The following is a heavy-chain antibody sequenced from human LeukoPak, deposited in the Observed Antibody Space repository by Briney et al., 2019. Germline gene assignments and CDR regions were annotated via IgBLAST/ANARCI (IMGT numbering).Heavy chain of an antibody. J-gene: IGHJ5*02. CDR1: GGSISSYY. V-gene: IGHV4-59*01. D-gene: IGHD6-19*01. Sequence: PSETLSLTCTVSGGSISSYYWSWIRQPPGKGLEWIGYIYYSGSTNYNPSLKSRVTISVDTSKNQFSLKLSSVTAADTAVYYCARDLAVAGYNWFDPWGQGTLVTVSS. CDR3: ARDLAVAGYNWFDP. CDR2: IYYSGST.